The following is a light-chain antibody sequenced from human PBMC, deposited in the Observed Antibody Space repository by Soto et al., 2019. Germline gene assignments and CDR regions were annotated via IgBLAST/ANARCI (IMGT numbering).Light chain of an antibody. CDR2: EVN. CDR3: SSFTSSSTWV. J-gene: IGLJ3*02. Sequence: QSALTQPASVAGSPGQSITISCTGTSSDVGGYNYVSWFQHHPGKVPKLMIYEVNNRPSGVSTRFSGSKSGNTASLTVSGLQAEDEADYYCSSFTSSSTWVFGGGTKLTVL. V-gene: IGLV2-14*01. CDR1: SSDVGGYNY.